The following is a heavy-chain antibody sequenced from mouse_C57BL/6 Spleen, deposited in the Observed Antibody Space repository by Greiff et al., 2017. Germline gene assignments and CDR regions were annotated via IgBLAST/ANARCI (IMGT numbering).Heavy chain of an antibody. CDR3: ATWDPASFAY. CDR1: GFNIKDYY. CDR2: IDPENGDT. D-gene: IGHD4-1*01. V-gene: IGHV14-4*01. Sequence: LVESGAELVRPGASVKLSCTASGFNIKDYYMHWVKQRPEQGLEWIGWIDPENGDTEYASKFQGKATITADTSSNTAYLQLRSLTSEDTAVYYCATWDPASFAYWGQGTLVTVSA. J-gene: IGHJ3*01.